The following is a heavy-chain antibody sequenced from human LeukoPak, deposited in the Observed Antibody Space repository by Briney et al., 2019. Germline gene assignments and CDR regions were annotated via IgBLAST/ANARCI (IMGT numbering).Heavy chain of an antibody. CDR3: AKKVPGTAPLDD. V-gene: IGHV3-33*06. J-gene: IGHJ4*02. D-gene: IGHD6-19*01. Sequence: GGSLRLSCAASGFTFSSYGMHWVRQAPGKGLEWVAVIWYDGSNKYYADSVKGRFTISRDNSKNTLYLQMNSLRVEDTAVYYCAKKVPGTAPLDDWGQGTLVTVSS. CDR2: IWYDGSNK. CDR1: GFTFSSYG.